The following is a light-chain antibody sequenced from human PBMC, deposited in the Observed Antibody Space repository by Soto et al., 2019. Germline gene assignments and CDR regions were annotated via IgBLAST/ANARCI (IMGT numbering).Light chain of an antibody. CDR1: QSVGTS. Sequence: EVVLTQSPATLSLSPGERATFSCRASQSVGTSLAWFQQKPGQPPRLLIYDASNRATGVPARFRGSGSGTDFTLTISSLESEDFAVYYCQQRANWYTFGQGSKLEIK. CDR2: DAS. CDR3: QQRANWYT. V-gene: IGKV3-11*01. J-gene: IGKJ2*01.